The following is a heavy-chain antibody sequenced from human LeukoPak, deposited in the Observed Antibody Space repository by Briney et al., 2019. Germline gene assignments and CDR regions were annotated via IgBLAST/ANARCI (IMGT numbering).Heavy chain of an antibody. J-gene: IGHJ4*02. D-gene: IGHD3-16*01. V-gene: IGHV3-33*08. Sequence: PGGSLRLSCAASGFTFSSYGMHWVRQAPGKGLEWVAVIWYDGSNKYYVDSVKGRFTISRDNSKKTLYLQMSNLRAEDTAVYYCASDLGTRYFDYWGQGILVTVSS. CDR2: IWYDGSNK. CDR3: ASDLGTRYFDY. CDR1: GFTFSSYG.